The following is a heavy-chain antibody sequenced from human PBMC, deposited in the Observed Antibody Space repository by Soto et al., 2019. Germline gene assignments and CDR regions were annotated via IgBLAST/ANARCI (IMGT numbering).Heavy chain of an antibody. D-gene: IGHD3-10*01. Sequence: QVQLVQSGAEVKKPGSSVKVSCKAPGGTFSSYAITWVRQAPGQGHEWVGGVIPVFGTINYAQKFQGRATITADGSTTTAYMELSSLRSDDTAVYYCARCMSRGLSQYNWLDSWGQGTLVTVSS. CDR2: VIPVFGTI. CDR1: GGTFSSYA. J-gene: IGHJ5*01. CDR3: ARCMSRGLSQYNWLDS. V-gene: IGHV1-69*01.